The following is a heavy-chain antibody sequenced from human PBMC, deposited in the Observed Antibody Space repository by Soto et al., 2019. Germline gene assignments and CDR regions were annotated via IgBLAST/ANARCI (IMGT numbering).Heavy chain of an antibody. Sequence: SETLSLTCIVSGGSISSYYWSWIRQPPGKGLEWIGYIYSSGSTNYNPSLKSRVTISVDTSKNQFSLKLSSVTAADTAVYFCARHYSNIAKFDYWGQGTLVTVSS. CDR3: ARHYSNIAKFDY. D-gene: IGHD6-13*01. CDR1: GGSISSYY. J-gene: IGHJ4*02. V-gene: IGHV4-59*08. CDR2: IYSSGST.